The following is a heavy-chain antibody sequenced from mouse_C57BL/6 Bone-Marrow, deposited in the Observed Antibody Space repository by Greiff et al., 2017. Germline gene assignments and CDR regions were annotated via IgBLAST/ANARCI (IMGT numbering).Heavy chain of an antibody. CDR1: GYTFTEYT. D-gene: IGHD4-1*01. CDR2: FYPGSGSI. CDR3: SRHEEGLGTGTSWYFDF. Sequence: QVQLKQSGAELVKPGASVKLSCKASGYTFTEYTIHWVKQRSGQGLEWIGWFYPGSGSIKYNEKFKDKATLTADKSSSTVYMELSRLTSEDSAVYFCSRHEEGLGTGTSWYFDFWGTGTTVTVSS. V-gene: IGHV1-62-2*01. J-gene: IGHJ1*03.